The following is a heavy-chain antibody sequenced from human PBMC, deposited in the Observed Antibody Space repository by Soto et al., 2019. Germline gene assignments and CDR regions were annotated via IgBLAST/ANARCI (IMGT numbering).Heavy chain of an antibody. V-gene: IGHV3-48*02. CDR1: GFTFSGYN. CDR3: ARVANWGWSINYYIMDV. CDR2: IGTSSSIK. J-gene: IGHJ6*02. D-gene: IGHD7-27*01. Sequence: VQLVESGGALVHPGGSLRLSCVASGFTFSGYNLNWVRQAPGKGLEWASYIGTSSSIKYYADSVKGRFAISRENAKNALYLQMNSLREEDTALYYCARVANWGWSINYYIMDVWAQGTTVTVSS.